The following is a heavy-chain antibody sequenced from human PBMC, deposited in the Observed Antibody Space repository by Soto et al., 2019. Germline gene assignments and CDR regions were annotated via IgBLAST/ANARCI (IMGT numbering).Heavy chain of an antibody. CDR1: GYTFTSYA. CDR2: INAGNGNT. Sequence: ASVKVSCKASGYTFTSYAINWVRQASGQRLEWMGVINAGNGNTKYSQKFQGRVTITRDTSASTAYMELSSLRSEDTAVYYCARDRASAGYSGYYFDYWGQGTLVTVSS. V-gene: IGHV1-3*01. J-gene: IGHJ4*02. D-gene: IGHD5-12*01. CDR3: ARDRASAGYSGYYFDY.